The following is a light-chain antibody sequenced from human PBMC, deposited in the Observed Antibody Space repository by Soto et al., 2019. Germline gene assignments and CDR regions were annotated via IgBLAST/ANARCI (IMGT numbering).Light chain of an antibody. V-gene: IGKV1-5*03. CDR2: KAS. Sequence: DIQMTQSPSTLSASVGDRVTITCRASQSISSWLAWYQQKPGKAPKLQIYKASSLESGVPSRFSVSESGTEYTLTISSLQPDDFATYYCQQYNSYSRTFGQVTKVEIK. J-gene: IGKJ1*01. CDR1: QSISSW. CDR3: QQYNSYSRT.